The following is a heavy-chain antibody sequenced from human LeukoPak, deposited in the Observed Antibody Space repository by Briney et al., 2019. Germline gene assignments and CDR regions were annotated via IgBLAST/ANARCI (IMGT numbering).Heavy chain of an antibody. CDR2: IYYSGST. Sequence: PSETLSLTCTVSGGSISSCYWSWIRQRPGKGLEWIGYIYYSGSTNYNPSLKSRVTISVDTSKNQFSLKLSSVTAADTAVYYCASTYDSSGTNAFDIWGQGTMVTASS. V-gene: IGHV4-59*08. CDR3: ASTYDSSGTNAFDI. CDR1: GGSISSCY. J-gene: IGHJ3*02. D-gene: IGHD3-22*01.